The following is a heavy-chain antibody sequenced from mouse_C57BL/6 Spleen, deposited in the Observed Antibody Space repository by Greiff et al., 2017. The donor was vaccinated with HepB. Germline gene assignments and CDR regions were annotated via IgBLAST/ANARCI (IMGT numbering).Heavy chain of an antibody. V-gene: IGHV5-6*01. J-gene: IGHJ1*03. CDR3: ARRDDYDGYFDV. CDR2: ISSGGSYP. D-gene: IGHD2-4*01. CDR1: GFTFSSYG. Sequence: DVHLVESGGDLVKPGGSLKLSCAASGFTFSSYGLSWVRQTPDKRLEWVATISSGGSYPYYPDSVKGRFTISRDNAKNTLYLQMSSLKSEDTAMYYCARRDDYDGYFDVWGTGTTVTVSS.